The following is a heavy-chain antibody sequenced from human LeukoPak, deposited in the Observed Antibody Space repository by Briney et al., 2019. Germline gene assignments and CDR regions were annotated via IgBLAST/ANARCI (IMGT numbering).Heavy chain of an antibody. Sequence: GESLRISCKGSGYSFTSYWISWVRQMPGKGLEWMGRIDPSNSYTNYSPSFQGHVTISADKSISTACLQWSSLKASDTAMYYCARRTVNTMVRGVFNYYGMDVWGKGTTVTVSS. J-gene: IGHJ6*04. CDR1: GYSFTSYW. D-gene: IGHD3-10*01. V-gene: IGHV5-10-1*01. CDR2: IDPSNSYT. CDR3: ARRTVNTMVRGVFNYYGMDV.